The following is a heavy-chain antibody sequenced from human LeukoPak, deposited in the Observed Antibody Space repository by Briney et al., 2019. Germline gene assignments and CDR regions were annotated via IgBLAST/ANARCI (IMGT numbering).Heavy chain of an antibody. J-gene: IGHJ4*02. CDR2: INHSGST. V-gene: IGHV4-34*01. D-gene: IGHD2-15*01. Sequence: TLSLXCAVYGGSFSGYYWRWIRQPPGKGLEWIGEINHSGSTNYNPSLKSRVTISVDTSKNQFSLKLSSVTAADTAVYYCARVGRLYCSGGSCYSRSFDYWGQGTLVTVSS. CDR1: GGSFSGYY. CDR3: ARVGRLYCSGGSCYSRSFDY.